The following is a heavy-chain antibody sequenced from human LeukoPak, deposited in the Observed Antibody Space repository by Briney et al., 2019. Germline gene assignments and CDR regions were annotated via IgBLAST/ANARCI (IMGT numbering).Heavy chain of an antibody. CDR1: GGSISSGGYY. Sequence: TLSLTCTVSGGSISSGGYYWSRIRQHPGKGLEWIGYIYYSGSTYYNPSFKSRVTISVDTSKNQFSLKLSSVTAADTAVYYCASLYYDSSGYYYFDYWGQGTLVTVSS. D-gene: IGHD3-22*01. J-gene: IGHJ4*02. V-gene: IGHV4-31*03. CDR3: ASLYYDSSGYYYFDY. CDR2: IYYSGST.